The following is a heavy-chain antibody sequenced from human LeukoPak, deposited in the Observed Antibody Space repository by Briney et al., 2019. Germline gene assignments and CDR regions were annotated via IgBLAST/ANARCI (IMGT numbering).Heavy chain of an antibody. V-gene: IGHV4-4*02. CDR2: IYHSGST. D-gene: IGHD5-24*01. CDR3: ASQGPGSPTMR. J-gene: IGHJ4*02. CDR1: GGSISSSNW. Sequence: PSETLSLTCAVSGGSISSSNWWSWVRQPPGKGLEWIGEIYHSGSTNYNPSLKSRVTISVDTSKKQFSLKLNSVTAADTAVYYCASQGPGSPTMRWGQGTLVTVSP.